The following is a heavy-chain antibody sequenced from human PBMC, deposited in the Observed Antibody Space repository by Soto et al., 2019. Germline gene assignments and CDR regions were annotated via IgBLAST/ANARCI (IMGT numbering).Heavy chain of an antibody. CDR3: ARTRSYYYGSGYYGMDV. Sequence: EQLQQWGAGLLKPSETLSLTCAVYGGSFSGNYWSWIRQPPGKGLEWIGEINHSGSTNYNPSLKSRVSISVDTSKNQFSRKLSSVTAADTAVYYCARTRSYYYGSGYYGMDVWGQGTTVTVSS. CDR1: GGSFSGNY. CDR2: INHSGST. V-gene: IGHV4-34*01. J-gene: IGHJ6*02. D-gene: IGHD3-10*01.